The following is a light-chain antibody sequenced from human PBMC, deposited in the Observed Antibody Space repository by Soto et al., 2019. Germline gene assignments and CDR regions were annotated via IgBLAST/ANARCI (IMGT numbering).Light chain of an antibody. CDR1: TSNIGSNY. J-gene: IGLJ7*01. CDR3: AAWDDSLSGWV. Sequence: VVTQPPSASGTPGQRVTISCSGSTSNIGSNYVYWYHQLPGTAPKLLIYSNNQRPSGVPDRFSGSKSGTSASLAISGLRSEDEADYYCAAWDDSLSGWVFGGGTQLTVL. CDR2: SNN. V-gene: IGLV1-47*01.